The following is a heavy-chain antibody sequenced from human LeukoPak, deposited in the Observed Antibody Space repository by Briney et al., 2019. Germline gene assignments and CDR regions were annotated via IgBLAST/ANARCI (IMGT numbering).Heavy chain of an antibody. D-gene: IGHD3-3*01. CDR2: LKQDGSEK. Sequence: GGSLRLSCVASGSTFSSYWMSWVRQAPGKGLEWVANLKQDGSEKYYVDSVKGRFTISRDNAKNSLYLQMNSLRAEDTAVYYCARQRLISGYFDYWGQGTLVTVSS. CDR3: ARQRLISGYFDY. V-gene: IGHV3-7*01. CDR1: GSTFSSYW. J-gene: IGHJ4*02.